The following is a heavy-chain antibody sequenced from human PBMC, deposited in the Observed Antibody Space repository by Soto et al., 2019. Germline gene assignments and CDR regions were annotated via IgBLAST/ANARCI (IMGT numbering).Heavy chain of an antibody. CDR2: PIPVFNAP. CDR3: ARGVFDSGNHYTSPSAFAI. D-gene: IGHD3-10*01. V-gene: IGHV1-69*06. Sequence: QVQLEQSGAEVKKPGSSVKVSCKASGGTLSDHGVAWLRQAPGQGLEWMGGPIPVFNAPKYAPKFQGRVTIAADKSTNIAYMELCSLRSEDTALYYCARGVFDSGNHYTSPSAFAIWGQGTMVIVSS. J-gene: IGHJ3*02. CDR1: GGTLSDHG.